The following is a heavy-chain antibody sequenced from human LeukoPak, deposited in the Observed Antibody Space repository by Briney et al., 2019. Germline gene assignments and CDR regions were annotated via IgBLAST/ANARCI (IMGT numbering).Heavy chain of an antibody. Sequence: SETLSLTCTVSGGSISRSSYYWGWIRQPPGKGLGWIGSIYYSGSTFYNPSLKSRVTISVETSKIQFSVSLRSVTAADTALYYCARLSEQPGYNWFDPWGQGTLVTVSA. CDR3: ARLSEQPGYNWFDP. CDR1: GGSISRSSYY. V-gene: IGHV4-39*01. J-gene: IGHJ5*02. D-gene: IGHD6-13*01. CDR2: IYYSGST.